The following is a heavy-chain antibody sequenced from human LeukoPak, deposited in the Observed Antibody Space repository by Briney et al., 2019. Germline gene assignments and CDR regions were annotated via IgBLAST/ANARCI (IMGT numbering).Heavy chain of an antibody. CDR1: GLTFSTYN. V-gene: IGHV3-48*01. J-gene: IGHJ4*02. D-gene: IGHD3-22*01. CDR3: VRDNSRGQSLGVIY. Sequence: PGGSLRLSCAASGLTFSTYNMNWVRQAPGKGLEWISYINADSSTIQYADSVRGRFTTSRGNAKNSLYLQMNSLRAEDTAVYYCVRDNSRGQSLGVIYWGQGSLVTVSS. CDR2: INADSSTI.